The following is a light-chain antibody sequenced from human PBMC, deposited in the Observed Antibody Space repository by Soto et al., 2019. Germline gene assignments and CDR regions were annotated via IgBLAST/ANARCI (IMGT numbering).Light chain of an antibody. CDR3: QAWDSTPGV. CDR1: KLGDKY. Sequence: SYELTQTPSVSVSPGQKASITCSGVKLGDKYACWYQQKPGQSPVLVIYQDSKRPSGIPERFSGSNSGNTATLTISGTQAMDEADYYCQAWDSTPGVFGGGTKLTVL. J-gene: IGLJ2*01. V-gene: IGLV3-1*01. CDR2: QDS.